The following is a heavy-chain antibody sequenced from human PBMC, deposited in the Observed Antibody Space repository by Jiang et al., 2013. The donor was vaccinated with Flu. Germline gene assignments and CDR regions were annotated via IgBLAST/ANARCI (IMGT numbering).Heavy chain of an antibody. V-gene: IGHV5-51*01. Sequence: PGESLKISCKGSGYSFTSYWIGWVRQMPGKGLEWMGIIYPGDSDTRYSPSFQGQVTISADKSISTAYLQWSSLKASDTAMYYCARGATGYSGYDVPYYFDYWGQGTLVTVSS. J-gene: IGHJ4*02. CDR1: GYSFTSYW. D-gene: IGHD5-12*01. CDR2: IYPGDSDT. CDR3: ARGATGYSGYDVPYYFDY.